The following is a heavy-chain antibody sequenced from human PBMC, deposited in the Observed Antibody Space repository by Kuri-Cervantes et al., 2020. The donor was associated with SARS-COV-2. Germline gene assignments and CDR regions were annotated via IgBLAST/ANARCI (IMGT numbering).Heavy chain of an antibody. CDR2: VRGKAKNYAT. CDR3: ARGRGYFGDFDI. J-gene: IGHJ3*02. Sequence: GESLKISFEVPGFLFSAPAIHWVRQGSGKGLELVGRVRGKAKNYATAYAASVKGRFTISRDDSKNMAYMQMNSLRAEDTAVYYCARGRGYFGDFDIWGQGTMVT. CDR1: GFLFSAPA. D-gene: IGHD5-18*01. V-gene: IGHV3-73*01.